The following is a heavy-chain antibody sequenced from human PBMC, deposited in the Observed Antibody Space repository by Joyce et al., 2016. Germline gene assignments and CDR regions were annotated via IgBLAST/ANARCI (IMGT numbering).Heavy chain of an antibody. CDR2: IYYSGVT. V-gene: IGHV4-59*01. D-gene: IGHD3/OR15-3a*01. CDR3: ARGRYDIWSGLSWFDP. CDR1: GDSMNSFY. Sequence: QVQLQESGPELVKPSETLSLTCTVSGDSMNSFYGAWLRQPPGKRLEWIGYIYYSGVTKDNPSLESRVTLSVDTSKNQFSLRVNSVTAADTAKYYCARGRYDIWSGLSWFDPWGQGTQVTVSS. J-gene: IGHJ5*02.